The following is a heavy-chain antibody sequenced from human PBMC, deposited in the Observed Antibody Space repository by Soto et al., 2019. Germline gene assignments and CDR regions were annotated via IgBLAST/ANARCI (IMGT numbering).Heavy chain of an antibody. CDR2: IDWDGDK. D-gene: IGHD3-22*01. Sequence: TPGRALEWLARIDWDGDKYYNTSQKTRLTISKDTSKNQVVLTMTNMDPEDTATYYCARMFYNSRSFDYWGQGARVTVSS. J-gene: IGHJ4*02. CDR3: ARMFYNSRSFDY. V-gene: IGHV2-70*11.